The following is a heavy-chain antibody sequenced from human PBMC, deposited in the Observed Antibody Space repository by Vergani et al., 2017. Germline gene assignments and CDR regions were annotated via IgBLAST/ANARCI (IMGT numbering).Heavy chain of an antibody. D-gene: IGHD2-21*01. V-gene: IGHV4-59*08. CDR3: ARLGGDSDFDY. J-gene: IGHJ4*02. Sequence: QVQLQESGPGLVKPSETLSLTCTVSGGSISSYYWRWIRQPPGKGLEWIGYIYYSGSTNYNPSLKSRVTISVDTSKNQFSLKLSSVTAADTAVYYCARLGGDSDFDYWGQGTLVTVSS. CDR1: GGSISSYY. CDR2: IYYSGST.